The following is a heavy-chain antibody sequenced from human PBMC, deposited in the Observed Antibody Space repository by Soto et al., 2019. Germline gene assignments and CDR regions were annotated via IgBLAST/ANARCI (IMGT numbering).Heavy chain of an antibody. D-gene: IGHD2-15*01. V-gene: IGHV4-31*03. CDR2: IYYSGST. J-gene: IGHJ3*02. CDR3: ARDGNCRGGSCYASDDFDI. CDR1: GGSISIGGYY. Sequence: SETLSLTCTVSGGSISIGGYYWSWIRQHPGKGLEWIGYIYYSGSTYYNPSLKSRVTISVDTSKNQFSLKLSSVTAADTAVYYCARDGNCRGGSCYASDDFDIWGQGTMVTVSS.